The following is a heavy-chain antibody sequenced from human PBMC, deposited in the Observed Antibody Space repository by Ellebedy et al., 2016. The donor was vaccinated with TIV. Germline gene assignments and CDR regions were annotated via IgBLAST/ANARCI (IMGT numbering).Heavy chain of an antibody. CDR2: IKPNNGDT. CDR3: ARGDKWALDV. Sequence: AASVKVSCKTSGYTFTGYNMHWVRQAPGQGLEWMGWIKPNNGDTRYSQKFQGRVTMTRDTSISTAYMELSRLRYDDTAVYYCARGDKWALDVWGQGTTVAVSS. CDR1: GYTFTGYN. V-gene: IGHV1-2*02. D-gene: IGHD1-26*01. J-gene: IGHJ6*02.